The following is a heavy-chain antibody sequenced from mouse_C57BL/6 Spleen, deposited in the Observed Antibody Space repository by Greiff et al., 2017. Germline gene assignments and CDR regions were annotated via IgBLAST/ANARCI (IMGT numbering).Heavy chain of an antibody. V-gene: IGHV5-17*01. D-gene: IGHD2-1*01. CDR1: GFTFSDYG. J-gene: IGHJ2*01. Sequence: EVMLVESGEGLVKPGGSLKLTCAASGFTFSDYGMHWVRQAPEKGLEWVAYISSGSGTIYYADTVKGRFTISRDNAKNTLFLQMTSLRSEDTAMYYCARCNYLWYFDYWGQGTTLTVSS. CDR3: ARCNYLWYFDY. CDR2: ISSGSGTI.